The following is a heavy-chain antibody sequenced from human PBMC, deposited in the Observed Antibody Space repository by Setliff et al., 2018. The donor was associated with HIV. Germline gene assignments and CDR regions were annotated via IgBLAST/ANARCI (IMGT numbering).Heavy chain of an antibody. V-gene: IGHV4-59*11. CDR2: IYYSGST. D-gene: IGHD6-13*01. Sequence: LSLTCTVSGGSISSHYWSWIRQPPGKGLEWIGYIYYSGSTNYNPSLKSRVTISVDTSKNQFSLKLSSVTAAGTAVYYCARGFGSSWGGNYYYYYMDVWGKGTTVTV. J-gene: IGHJ6*03. CDR3: ARGFGSSWGGNYYYYYMDV. CDR1: GGSISSHY.